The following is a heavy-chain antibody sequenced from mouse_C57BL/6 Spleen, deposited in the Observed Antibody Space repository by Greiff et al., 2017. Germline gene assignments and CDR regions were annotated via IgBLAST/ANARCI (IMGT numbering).Heavy chain of an antibody. V-gene: IGHV1-82*01. CDR2: IYPGDGDT. Sequence: VQLQQSGPELVKPGASVKISCKASGYAFSSSWMNWVKQRPGKGLEWIGRIYPGDGDTNYNGKFKGKATLTADKSSSTAYMQLSSLTSEDSAVYFCARSNDYGSSWEYVDYWGQGTTLTVSS. CDR1: GYAFSSSW. D-gene: IGHD1-1*01. J-gene: IGHJ2*01. CDR3: ARSNDYGSSWEYVDY.